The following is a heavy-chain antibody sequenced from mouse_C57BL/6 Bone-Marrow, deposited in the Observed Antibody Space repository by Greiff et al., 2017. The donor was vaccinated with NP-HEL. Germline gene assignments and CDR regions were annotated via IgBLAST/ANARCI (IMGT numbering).Heavy chain of an antibody. CDR2: ISNLAYSI. J-gene: IGHJ4*01. V-gene: IGHV5-15*01. CDR1: GFTFSDYG. Sequence: EVQVVESGGGLVQPGGSLKLSCAASGFTFSDYGMAWVRQAPRKGPEWVAFISNLAYSIYYADTVTGRFTISRENAKNTLYLEMSSLRSEDTAMYYCARHRGYYAMDYWGQGTSVTVSS. CDR3: ARHRGYYAMDY.